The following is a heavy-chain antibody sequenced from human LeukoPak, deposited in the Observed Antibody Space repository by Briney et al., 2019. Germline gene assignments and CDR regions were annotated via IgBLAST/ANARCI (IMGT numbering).Heavy chain of an antibody. D-gene: IGHD2-2*01. Sequence: SETLSLTCAVYGGSFSGYYWSWIRQPPGKGLEWIGEINHSGSTNYNPSLKSRVTISVDTSKNQFSLKLSSVTAADTAVYYCARATKGYCSSTSCRYYFDYWGQGTLVTVS. CDR2: INHSGST. J-gene: IGHJ4*02. V-gene: IGHV4-34*01. CDR1: GGSFSGYY. CDR3: ARATKGYCSSTSCRYYFDY.